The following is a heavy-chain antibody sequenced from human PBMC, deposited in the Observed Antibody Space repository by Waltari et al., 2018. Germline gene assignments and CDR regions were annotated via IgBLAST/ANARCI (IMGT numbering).Heavy chain of an antibody. V-gene: IGHV1-69*02. Sequence: QVQLVQSGAEVKKPGSSVKVSCKASGGTFSSYTISWVRQAPGQGLEWMGRIIPILGIANFAQKFQGRVTITADKSTSTAYMELSSLRSEDTAVYYCATYSGYDSPVIDYWGQGTLVTVSS. D-gene: IGHD5-12*01. CDR3: ATYSGYDSPVIDY. CDR1: GGTFSSYT. J-gene: IGHJ4*02. CDR2: IIPILGIA.